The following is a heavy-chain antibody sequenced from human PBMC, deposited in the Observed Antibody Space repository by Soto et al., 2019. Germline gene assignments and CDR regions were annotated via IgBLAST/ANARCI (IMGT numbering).Heavy chain of an antibody. CDR2: IYYSGST. J-gene: IGHJ4*02. CDR1: GGSISSGGYY. Sequence: KTSETLSLTCTVSGGSISSGGYYWSWIRQRPGKGLEWIGYIYYSGSTHYNPSLKSRVTISVDTSKNQFSLKLSSVTAADTAVYYCARDNPLYYYDTSGYYWGYFDYWGQGTLVTVSS. V-gene: IGHV4-31*03. CDR3: ARDNPLYYYDTSGYYWGYFDY. D-gene: IGHD3-22*01.